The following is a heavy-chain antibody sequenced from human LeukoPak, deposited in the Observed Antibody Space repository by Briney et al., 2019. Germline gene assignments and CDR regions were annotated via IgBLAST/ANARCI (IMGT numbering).Heavy chain of an antibody. D-gene: IGHD3-10*01. Sequence: AGGSLRLSCAASGFTFSRYSMNWVRQAPGKGLEWVSYISSSSSTIYYADSVKGRFTISRDNAKNSLYLQMNSLRAEDTAVYYCAREFRSGFTMVRGSMDVWGKGTTVTVSS. CDR2: ISSSSSTI. CDR1: GFTFSRYS. CDR3: AREFRSGFTMVRGSMDV. J-gene: IGHJ6*03. V-gene: IGHV3-48*01.